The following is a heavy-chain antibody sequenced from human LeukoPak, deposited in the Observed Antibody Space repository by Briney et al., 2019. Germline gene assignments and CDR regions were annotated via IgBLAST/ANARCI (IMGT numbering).Heavy chain of an antibody. Sequence: GGSLRLSCAASGFTFSSYEMNWVRQAPGKGLEWVSYIRSSGPTIYYADSVKGRFTISRDNAKNSLFLQMNSLRAEDTALYYCARDRGGSYMYLQHWGQGTLVTVSS. D-gene: IGHD1-26*01. V-gene: IGHV3-48*03. CDR2: IRSSGPTI. CDR3: ARDRGGSYMYLQH. J-gene: IGHJ1*01. CDR1: GFTFSSYE.